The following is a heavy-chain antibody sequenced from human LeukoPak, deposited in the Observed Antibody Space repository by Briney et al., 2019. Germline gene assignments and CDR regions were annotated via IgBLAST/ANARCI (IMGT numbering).Heavy chain of an antibody. D-gene: IGHD4-17*01. CDR2: VSSDGTYK. CDR3: AKDVDYGDYGGAH. J-gene: IGHJ4*02. Sequence: GGSLRLSCAASGFTFSSYWMSWVRQAPGKGLEWVAVVSSDGTYKYYADSVEGRFTISRDDSKNTLYLQMHSLRTEDTAVYYCAKDVDYGDYGGAHWGQGTLVTVSS. CDR1: GFTFSSYW. V-gene: IGHV3-30*18.